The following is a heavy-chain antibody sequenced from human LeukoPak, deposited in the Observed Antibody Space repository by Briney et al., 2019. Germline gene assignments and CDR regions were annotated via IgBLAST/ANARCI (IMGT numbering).Heavy chain of an antibody. CDR1: GGSFIGYY. J-gene: IGHJ6*04. D-gene: IGHD3-22*01. Sequence: SHSLSLACAVYGGSFIGYYWNWIRQSPGKWLEWIGEINHGGSTNYNPSLMSRVTISVDTSMNQFSLKLSSVTAADTAVYYCARVGWLSGYYYYGMDVWGKGTTVTVSS. CDR3: ARVGWLSGYYYYGMDV. V-gene: IGHV4-34*01. CDR2: INHGGST.